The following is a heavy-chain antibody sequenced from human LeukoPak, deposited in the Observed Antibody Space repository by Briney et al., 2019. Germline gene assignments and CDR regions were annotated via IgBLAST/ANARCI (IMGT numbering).Heavy chain of an antibody. CDR3: ARHRRAGYYYYYYMDV. V-gene: IGHV4-34*01. CDR2: INHSGST. Sequence: SETLSLTCAVYGGSFSGYYWSWIRQPPGKGLEWIGEINHSGSTNYNPSLKSRVTISVDTSKNQFSLKLSSVTAADTAVYYCARHRRAGYYYYYYMDVWGKGTTVTISS. D-gene: IGHD6-13*01. J-gene: IGHJ6*03. CDR1: GGSFSGYY.